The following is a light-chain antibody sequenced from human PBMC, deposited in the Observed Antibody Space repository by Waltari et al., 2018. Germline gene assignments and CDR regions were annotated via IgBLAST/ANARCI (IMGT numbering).Light chain of an antibody. CDR2: YAS. V-gene: IGKV1D-13*01. CDR1: QDIISA. Sequence: AIQLTQSPSSLSASVGVRVTISCRASQDIISALAWCQQKPGDPPKLLIYYASSLQTGVPSRFSGSRSCTDFTRTISSLQYEDSANYYCQQFSNCPAIAFGQGTRLEIK. J-gene: IGKJ5*01. CDR3: QQFSNCPAIA.